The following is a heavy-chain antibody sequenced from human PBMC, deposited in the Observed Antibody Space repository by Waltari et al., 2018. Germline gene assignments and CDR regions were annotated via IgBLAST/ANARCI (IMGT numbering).Heavy chain of an antibody. CDR3: ARDHYYDSSGYHPTPLQH. J-gene: IGHJ1*01. CDR2: INPNSGGT. Sequence: QVQLVQSGAEVKKPGASVKVSCKASGYTFTGYYMHWVRQAPGQGLEWMGWINPNSGGTNYAQKFQGRVTMTRDTSISTAYMELSRLRSDDTAVYYCARDHYYDSSGYHPTPLQHWGQGTLVTVSS. D-gene: IGHD3-22*01. V-gene: IGHV1-2*02. CDR1: GYTFTGYY.